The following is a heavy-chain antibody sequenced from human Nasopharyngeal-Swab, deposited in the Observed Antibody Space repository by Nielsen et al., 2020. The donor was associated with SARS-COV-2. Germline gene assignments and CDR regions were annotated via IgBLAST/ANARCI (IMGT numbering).Heavy chain of an antibody. CDR2: IVVGSGNT. J-gene: IGHJ4*02. D-gene: IGHD1-7*01. CDR3: AAWVTGELPFDY. V-gene: IGHV1-58*01. Sequence: SVKVSCKASGLNFNVSAVQWVRQARGQRLEWIGWIVVGSGNTNYEQKFQERVTITRDMSTSTACMELSSLRSEDTGVYYCAAWVTGELPFDYWGQGTLVTVSS. CDR1: GLNFNVSA.